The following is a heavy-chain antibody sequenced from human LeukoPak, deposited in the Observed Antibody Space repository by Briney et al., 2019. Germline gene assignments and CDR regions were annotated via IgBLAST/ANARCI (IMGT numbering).Heavy chain of an antibody. CDR2: IYDSGST. CDR3: ARGYCSGGSCVDY. V-gene: IGHV4-59*01. CDR1: GGSISSYY. D-gene: IGHD2-15*01. Sequence: PSETLSLTCSVSGGSISSYYWSWIRQPPGKGLEWTGYIYDSGSTNYNPSLKSRVTISADTSKNQFSLKLSSVTAADTAVYYCARGYCSGGSCVDYWGQGTLVTVSS. J-gene: IGHJ4*02.